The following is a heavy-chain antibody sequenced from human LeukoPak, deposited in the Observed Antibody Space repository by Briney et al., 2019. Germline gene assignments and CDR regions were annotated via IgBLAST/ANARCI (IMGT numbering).Heavy chain of an antibody. D-gene: IGHD6-13*01. CDR3: MTASRSSSWPPPT. CDR1: GFTFNSFA. Sequence: GGSLRLSCAASGFTFNSFAMNWVRQAPGKGLEWVSSISGSDGSSHYADFVKGRCTISRDNAKNSLYLQMNSLRAEDTAMYYCMTASRSSSWPPPTWGQGTLVTVSS. V-gene: IGHV3-23*01. J-gene: IGHJ5*02. CDR2: ISGSDGSS.